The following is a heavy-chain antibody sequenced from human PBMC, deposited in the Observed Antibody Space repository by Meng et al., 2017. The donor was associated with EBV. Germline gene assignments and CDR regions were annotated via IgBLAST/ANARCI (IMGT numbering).Heavy chain of an antibody. CDR2: INPSGGST. D-gene: IGHD2-21*01. J-gene: IGHJ4*02. Sequence: QGQVVASGAGVKKPGASLKFSCKTSGYTFTSYYMHWVRQAPGQGLEWMGIINPSGGSTSYAQKFQGRVTMTRDTSTSTVYMELSSLRSEDTAVYYCARDFCGGDCYLFDYWGQGTLVTVSS. CDR1: GYTFTSYY. CDR3: ARDFCGGDCYLFDY. V-gene: IGHV1-46*01.